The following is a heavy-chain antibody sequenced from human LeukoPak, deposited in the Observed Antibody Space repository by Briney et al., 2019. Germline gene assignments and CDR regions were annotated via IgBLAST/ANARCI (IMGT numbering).Heavy chain of an antibody. D-gene: IGHD6-19*01. CDR3: ASVVHSSGWYWCGECLSYFDY. CDR1: GFTFSSYE. Sequence: AGSLTLSCAASGFTFSSYEMHWVRQAPGKGLEWVSYISSSGSTIYYADSVKEQFTNSRHNAKNAMYLQTNSLRAEHTAVYYCASVVHSSGWYWCGECLSYFDYWGQGTLVTVSS. CDR2: ISSSGSTI. J-gene: IGHJ4*02. V-gene: IGHV3-48*03.